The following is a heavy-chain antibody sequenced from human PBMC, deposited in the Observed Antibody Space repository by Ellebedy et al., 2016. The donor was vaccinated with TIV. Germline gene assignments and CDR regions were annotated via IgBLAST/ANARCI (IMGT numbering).Heavy chain of an antibody. V-gene: IGHV3-30*04. CDR3: ARDLWFGEGDAFDI. D-gene: IGHD3-10*01. Sequence: PGGSLRLSCAASEFYHAFHWVRQAPGKGLEGVAVISYDASKEDYADSVKGRFTISRDDSKNTLYLQMNSLRVEDTAVYYCARDLWFGEGDAFDIWGQGTMVTVSS. J-gene: IGHJ3*02. CDR2: ISYDASKE. CDR1: EFYHA.